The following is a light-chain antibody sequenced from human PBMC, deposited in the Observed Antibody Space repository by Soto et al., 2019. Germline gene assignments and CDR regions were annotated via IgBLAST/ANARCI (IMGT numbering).Light chain of an antibody. CDR2: KIS. CDR1: QSLLHIDGNTY. J-gene: IGKJ2*01. CDR3: MQATQFQHT. V-gene: IGKV2-24*01. Sequence: DIVMTQTPLSSAVTLGQPASISCRSSQSLLHIDGNTYLSWLQQRPGQPPRLLIYKISKRFSGVPDRFRGSGAGTDFTLKISRVEAEDVGVYYCMQATQFQHTFGQGTKLEIK.